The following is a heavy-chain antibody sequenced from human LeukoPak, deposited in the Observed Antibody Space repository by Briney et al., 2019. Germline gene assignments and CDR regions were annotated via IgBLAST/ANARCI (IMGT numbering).Heavy chain of an antibody. CDR1: GYIFPSYW. CDR2: IYPGDSDT. V-gene: IGHV5-51*01. CDR3: ASFWQQLGYFDY. Sequence: GESLKISCKGSGYIFPSYWIAWVRQMPGKGLEWMGIIYPGDSDTRYSPSFQGQVTISADKSISTAYLQWSSLKASDTAMYYCASFWQQLGYFDYWGQGTLVTVS. D-gene: IGHD6-13*01. J-gene: IGHJ4*02.